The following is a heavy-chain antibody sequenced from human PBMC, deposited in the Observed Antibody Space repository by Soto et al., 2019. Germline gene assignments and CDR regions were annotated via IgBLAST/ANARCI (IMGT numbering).Heavy chain of an antibody. V-gene: IGHV1-24*01. CDR2: FDPEDGET. J-gene: IGHJ4*02. CDR3: ATDFIYYYDSSGLAVDY. Sequence: ASVKVSCKVSGYTHTELSMHWVRQAPGKGLEWMGGFDPEDGETIYAQKFQGRVTMTEDTSTDTAYMELSSLRSEDTAVYYCATDFIYYYDSSGLAVDYWGQGTLVTVSS. D-gene: IGHD3-22*01. CDR1: GYTHTELS.